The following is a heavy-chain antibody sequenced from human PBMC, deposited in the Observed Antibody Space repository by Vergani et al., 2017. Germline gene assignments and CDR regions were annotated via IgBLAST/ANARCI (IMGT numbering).Heavy chain of an antibody. J-gene: IGHJ4*02. D-gene: IGHD1-26*01. CDR3: ARGHSSGSYYSCFDY. CDR2: IIPIFGTA. V-gene: IGHV1-69*01. Sequence: QVQLVESGAEVKKPGSSVKVSCKASGGTFSSYAISWVRQAPGQGLEWMGGIIPIFGTANYAQKFQGRVTITADESTSTAYIELSSLRSEDTAVYYCARGHSSGSYYSCFDYWGQGTLVTVSS. CDR1: GGTFSSYA.